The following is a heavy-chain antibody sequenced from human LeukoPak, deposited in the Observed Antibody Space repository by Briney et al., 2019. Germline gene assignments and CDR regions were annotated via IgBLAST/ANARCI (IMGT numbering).Heavy chain of an antibody. CDR3: TKYYYDSSGYLYYFDY. V-gene: IGHV3-15*01. Sequence: GSLRLSCAASGFTFTNAWMSWVRQAPGKGLEWVGRIKSKTDGGTADYAAPVKGRFVISRDDSKNTLYLQMNSLKTEDTAVYYCTKYYYDSSGYLYYFDYWGQGTLVTVSS. CDR2: IKSKTDGGTA. J-gene: IGHJ4*02. D-gene: IGHD3-22*01. CDR1: GFTFTNAW.